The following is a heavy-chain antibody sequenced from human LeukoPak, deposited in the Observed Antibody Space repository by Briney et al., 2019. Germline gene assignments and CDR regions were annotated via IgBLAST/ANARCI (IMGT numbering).Heavy chain of an antibody. CDR1: GFTFSSYG. CDR2: ISYDGSNK. CDR3: AKPAYAGYYYYMDV. D-gene: IGHD3-16*01. J-gene: IGHJ6*03. Sequence: PGGSLRLSCAASGFTFSSYGMHWVRQAPGKGLEWVAVISYDGSNKYYADSVKGRFTISRDNSKNTLYLQMNSLRAEDTAVYYCAKPAYAGYYYYMDVWGKGTTVTVSS. V-gene: IGHV3-30*18.